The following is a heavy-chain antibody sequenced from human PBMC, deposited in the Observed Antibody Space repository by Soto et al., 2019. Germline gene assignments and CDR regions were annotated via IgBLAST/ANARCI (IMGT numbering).Heavy chain of an antibody. CDR1: GGTFNNYV. V-gene: IGHV1-69*06. D-gene: IGHD2-2*01. Sequence: QVQLVQSGAEVKKPGSSVKVSCRASGGTFNNYVINWVRQAPGQGLEWMAGIIPIFGTPNYAQKFQGRVTITADKSTSTAYRERNSLRAEDTAVYYCAGRCDGTNCLAHFDYWGQGTLVTVSS. CDR3: AGRCDGTNCLAHFDY. CDR2: IIPIFGTP. J-gene: IGHJ4*02.